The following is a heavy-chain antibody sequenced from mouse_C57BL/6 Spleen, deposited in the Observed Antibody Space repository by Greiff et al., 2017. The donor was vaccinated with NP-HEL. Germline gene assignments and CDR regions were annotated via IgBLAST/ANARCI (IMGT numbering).Heavy chain of an antibody. CDR3: ARKANYGSSYDY. Sequence: EVQLVESGGGLVKPGGSLKLSCAASGFTFSDYGMHWVRQAPEKGLEWVAYISSGSSTIYYADTLKGRFTISRDNAKNTLFLQMTSLRSEDTAMYYCARKANYGSSYDYWGQGTTLTVSS. CDR2: ISSGSSTI. CDR1: GFTFSDYG. J-gene: IGHJ2*01. D-gene: IGHD1-1*01. V-gene: IGHV5-17*01.